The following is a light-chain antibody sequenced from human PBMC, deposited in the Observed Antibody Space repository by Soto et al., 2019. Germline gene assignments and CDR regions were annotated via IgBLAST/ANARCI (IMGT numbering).Light chain of an antibody. CDR1: GSDVGDYDY. Sequence: QSVLIQPASVSGSPGQSITISCTGTGSDVGDYDYVSWYQQHPGKAPKLMIYEVSNRPSGVSNRFSGSKSGNTASLTIAGLQTEDEADYYCSSYTASGTLPYVFGTGTKVTVL. V-gene: IGLV2-14*01. CDR2: EVS. CDR3: SSYTASGTLPYV. J-gene: IGLJ1*01.